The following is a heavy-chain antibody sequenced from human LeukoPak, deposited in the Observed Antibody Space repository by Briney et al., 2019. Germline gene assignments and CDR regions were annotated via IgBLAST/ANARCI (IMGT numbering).Heavy chain of an antibody. CDR3: AREMGSRYCTSTSCYYYGMDV. CDR2: IYHSGST. D-gene: IGHD2-2*01. Sequence: SETLSHTCAVSGASISSKNWWSWVRQPPGKGLEWIGEIYHSGSTNYNPSLKSRVTISVDKSKNQFSLKLSSVTAADTAMYYCAREMGSRYCTSTSCYYYGMDVWGKGTTVTVSS. V-gene: IGHV4-4*02. CDR1: GASISSKNW. J-gene: IGHJ6*04.